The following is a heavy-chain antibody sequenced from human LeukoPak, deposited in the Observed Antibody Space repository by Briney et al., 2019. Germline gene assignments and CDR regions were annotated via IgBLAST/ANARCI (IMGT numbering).Heavy chain of an antibody. CDR3: ASYSSSWYPFQGYFDY. D-gene: IGHD6-13*01. V-gene: IGHV4-59*01. Sequence: SETLSLTCTVSGGSINTYFWSWIRQPPGKGLEWIGYIYYSGSTNYNPSLKSRVPISVDTSKNQFSLKLSSVTAADTAVYYCASYSSSWYPFQGYFDYWGQGTLVTVSS. CDR1: GGSINTYF. J-gene: IGHJ4*02. CDR2: IYYSGST.